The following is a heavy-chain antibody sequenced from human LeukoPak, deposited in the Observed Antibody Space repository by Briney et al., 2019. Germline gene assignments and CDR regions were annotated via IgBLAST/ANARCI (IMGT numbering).Heavy chain of an antibody. J-gene: IGHJ4*02. V-gene: IGHV3-21*01. CDR3: ARESSCGGDCYSVD. CDR1: GFTFSSYS. CDR2: ISSSSSYI. D-gene: IGHD2-21*02. Sequence: TGGSLGLSCAASGFTFSSYSMNWVRQAPGKGLEWVSSISSSSSYIYYADSVKGRFTISRDNAKNSLYLQMNSLRAEDTAVYYCARESSCGGDCYSVDWGQGTLVTVSS.